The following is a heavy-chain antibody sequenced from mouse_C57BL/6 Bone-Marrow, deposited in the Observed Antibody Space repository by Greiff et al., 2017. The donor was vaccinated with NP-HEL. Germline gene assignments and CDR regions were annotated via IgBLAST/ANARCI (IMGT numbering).Heavy chain of an antibody. CDR1: GFTFSDYY. CDR2: INYDGSST. J-gene: IGHJ4*01. Sequence: EVHLVESEGGLVQPGSSMKLSCTASGFTFSDYYMAWVRQVPEKGLEWVANINYDGSSTYYLDSLKSRFIISRDNEKNILYLQMSSLKSEATATYYCAREGGLRRRTYAMDYWGQGPSVTVSS. D-gene: IGHD2-4*01. CDR3: AREGGLRRRTYAMDY. V-gene: IGHV5-16*01.